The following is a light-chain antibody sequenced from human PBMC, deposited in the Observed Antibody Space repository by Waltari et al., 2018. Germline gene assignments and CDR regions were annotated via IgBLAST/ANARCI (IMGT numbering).Light chain of an antibody. CDR3: QAWDNVPHVV. J-gene: IGLJ2*01. CDR2: QDT. CDR1: NLGDKY. V-gene: IGLV3-1*01. Sequence: SYELTQSPSVSVSPGQTASITCSGANLGDKYACWYQQKPGQSPLLVVYQDTKRPSGIPERFSGSKSGDTASLTITGTQAMDEADYYCQAWDNVPHVVFGGGTKLTV.